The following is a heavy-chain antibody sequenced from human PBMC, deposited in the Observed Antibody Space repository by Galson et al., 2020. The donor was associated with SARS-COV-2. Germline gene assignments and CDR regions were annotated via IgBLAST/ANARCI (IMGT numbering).Heavy chain of an antibody. CDR2: ISSSSSTI. J-gene: IGHJ6*02. Sequence: GGSLRLSCAASGFTFSSYSMNWVRQAPGKGLEWVSYISSSSSTIYYADSVKGRFTISRDNAKNSLYLQMNSLRDEDTAVYYCARDEKVVVAATTYYYYGMDVWGQGTTVTVSS. CDR1: GFTFSSYS. D-gene: IGHD2-15*01. V-gene: IGHV3-48*02. CDR3: ARDEKVVVAATTYYYYGMDV.